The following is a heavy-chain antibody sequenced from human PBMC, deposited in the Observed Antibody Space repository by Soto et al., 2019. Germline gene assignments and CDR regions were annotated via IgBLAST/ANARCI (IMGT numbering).Heavy chain of an antibody. CDR3: TRDASRDSSARGWFDP. D-gene: IGHD6-13*01. CDR1: GFTFRRFT. J-gene: IGHJ5*02. Sequence: GGSLSLSSAAPGFTFRRFTMNWVRPAPGKGLEWVSTIISNSAYIYYTDALRGRFTISRDNAKNSLHLQMNSLRAEDTAVYYGTRDASRDSSARGWFDPWGPGTLVTVSS. CDR2: IISNSAYI. V-gene: IGHV3-21*01.